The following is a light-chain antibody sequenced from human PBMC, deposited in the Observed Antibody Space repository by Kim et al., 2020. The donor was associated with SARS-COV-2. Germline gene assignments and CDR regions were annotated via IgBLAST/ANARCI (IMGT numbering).Light chain of an antibody. CDR1: QIMRTN. Sequence: PGATATLSFSASQIMRTNVVLAQPKPGQSPRLLLYCASSRATGIPDRFSGSGSGTDFTLTITGLEPEDFAVYYCHQYAGAPWTLGQGAKVDIK. V-gene: IGKV3-20*01. CDR2: CAS. CDR3: HQYAGAPWT. J-gene: IGKJ1*01.